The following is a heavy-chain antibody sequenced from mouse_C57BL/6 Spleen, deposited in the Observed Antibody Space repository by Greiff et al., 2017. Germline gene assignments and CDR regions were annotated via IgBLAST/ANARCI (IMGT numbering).Heavy chain of an antibody. V-gene: IGHV1-52*01. CDR2: IDPSDSET. Sequence: VQLQQPGAELVRPGSSVKLSCKASGYTFTSYWMHWVKQRPIQGLEWIGNIDPSDSETHYNQKFKDKATLTVDKSSSTAYMQLSSLTSEDSAVYYCARDYYGSSGFDYWGQGTTLTVSS. CDR3: ARDYYGSSGFDY. CDR1: GYTFTSYW. J-gene: IGHJ2*01. D-gene: IGHD1-1*01.